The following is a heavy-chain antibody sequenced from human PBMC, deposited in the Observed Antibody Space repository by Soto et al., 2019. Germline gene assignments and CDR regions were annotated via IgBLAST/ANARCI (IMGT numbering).Heavy chain of an antibody. D-gene: IGHD3-22*01. Sequence: PGGSLRLSCAAPGFTFSSYAMSWVRQAPGKGLEWVSAISGSGGSTYYADSVKGRFTISRDNSKNTLYLQMNSLRAEDTAVYYCAKKQSITMIVVVIESGGFDYWGQGTLVTVSS. J-gene: IGHJ4*02. CDR1: GFTFSSYA. V-gene: IGHV3-23*01. CDR2: ISGSGGST. CDR3: AKKQSITMIVVVIESGGFDY.